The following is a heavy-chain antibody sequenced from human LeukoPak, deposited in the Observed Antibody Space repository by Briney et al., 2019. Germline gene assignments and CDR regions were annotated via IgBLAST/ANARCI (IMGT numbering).Heavy chain of an antibody. CDR2: IRYDGSNK. J-gene: IGHJ1*01. D-gene: IGHD2-2*01. V-gene: IGHV3-30*02. CDR1: GFTFSSYG. Sequence: GGSLRLSCAASGFTFSSYGMHWVRQAPGKGLEWVAFIRYDGSNKYYADSAKGRFTISRDNSKNTLYLQMNSLRAEDTAVYYCAKGGGYCSSTSCYPFQHWGQGTLVTVSS. CDR3: AKGGGYCSSTSCYPFQH.